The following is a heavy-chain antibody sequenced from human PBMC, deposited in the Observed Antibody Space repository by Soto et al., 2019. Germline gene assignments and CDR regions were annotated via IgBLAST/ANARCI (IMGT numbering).Heavy chain of an antibody. CDR2: FRESGGTT. CDR3: AKDSHWATISPTHDF. D-gene: IGHD5-12*01. J-gene: IGHJ4*02. V-gene: IGHV3-23*01. Sequence: GWPLRLSFADSGFIFINSAISWVRQAPGKGLEWVSTFRESGGTTHYADSVKGRFTISRDTSKNMLSLQMNSLRAEDTAIYYCAKDSHWATISPTHDFWGQGTLVTVSS. CDR1: GFIFINSA.